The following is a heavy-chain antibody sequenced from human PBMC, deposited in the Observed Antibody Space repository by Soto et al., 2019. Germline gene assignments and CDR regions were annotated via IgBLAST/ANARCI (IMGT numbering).Heavy chain of an antibody. CDR3: ARSRITMIVVGGDY. CDR1: GFTFSSYA. D-gene: IGHD3-22*01. CDR2: ISYDGSNK. Sequence: GGSLRLSCAASGFTFSSYAMHWVRQAPGKGLEWVAVISYDGSNKYYADSVKGRFTISRDNSKNTLYLQMNSLRAEDTAAYYCARSRITMIVVGGDYWGQGTLVTVSS. V-gene: IGHV3-30-3*01. J-gene: IGHJ4*02.